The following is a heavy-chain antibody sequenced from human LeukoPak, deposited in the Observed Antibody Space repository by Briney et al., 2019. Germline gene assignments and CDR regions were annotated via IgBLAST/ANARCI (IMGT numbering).Heavy chain of an antibody. V-gene: IGHV3-23*01. D-gene: IGHD3-9*01. CDR1: GFTFSSNA. CDR3: AKGYYDILTDYFHNWFNP. J-gene: IGHJ5*02. CDR2: ISGRGGST. Sequence: GGSLRLSCAASGFTFSSNAVSWVRQAPGVGLEWVSTISGRGGSTFYADSVKGRFTISRDNSKNTLYLQMNSLRADDTAVYYCAKGYYDILTDYFHNWFNPWGQGTLVIVSS.